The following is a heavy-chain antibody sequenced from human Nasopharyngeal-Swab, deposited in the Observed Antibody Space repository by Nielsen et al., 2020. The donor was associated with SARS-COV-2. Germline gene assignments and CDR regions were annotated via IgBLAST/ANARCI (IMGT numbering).Heavy chain of an antibody. V-gene: IGHV3-30-3*01. D-gene: IGHD3-22*01. CDR1: GFTFSRYT. J-gene: IGHJ4*02. CDR3: ASTPLDSSGYYYAFHY. CDR2: ISYDGSNK. Sequence: GGSLRLSCAASGFTFSRYTMHWVRQAPGKGLEWVAVISYDGSNKYYADSVKGRFTISRDISKNTLYLQMNSLRAEHTAVFYCASTPLDSSGYYYAFHYWGRGTLVTVSS.